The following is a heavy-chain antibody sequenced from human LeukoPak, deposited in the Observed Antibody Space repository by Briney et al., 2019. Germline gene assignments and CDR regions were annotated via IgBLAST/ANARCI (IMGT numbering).Heavy chain of an antibody. J-gene: IGHJ6*04. CDR3: ARAPTGYYDFWSGYYLSFRHPMDV. CDR2: IKQDGSEK. Sequence: PGGSLRLSCEGSGFMFSNYWMNWVRQAPGKGLEWVANIKQDGSEKYYVDSVKGRFTISRDNAKNSLYLQMNSLRAEDTAVYYCARAPTGYYDFWSGYYLSFRHPMDVWGRGTTVTVSS. CDR1: GFMFSNYW. D-gene: IGHD3-3*01. V-gene: IGHV3-7*01.